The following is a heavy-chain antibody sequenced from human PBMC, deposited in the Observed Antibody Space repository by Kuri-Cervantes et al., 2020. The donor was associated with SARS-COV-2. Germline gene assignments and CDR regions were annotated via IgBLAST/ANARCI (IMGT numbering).Heavy chain of an antibody. D-gene: IGHD1-26*01. J-gene: IGHJ4*02. CDR2: ISGSGGST. Sequence: GGSLRLSCGASGFTFSSYAMNWVRQAPGKGLEWVSIISGSGGSTYYADSVKGRFTISRDNSKNTLYLQMGSLRAEDMAVYYCARGWAPDYWGQGTLVTVSS. V-gene: IGHV3-23*01. CDR1: GFTFSSYA. CDR3: ARGWAPDY.